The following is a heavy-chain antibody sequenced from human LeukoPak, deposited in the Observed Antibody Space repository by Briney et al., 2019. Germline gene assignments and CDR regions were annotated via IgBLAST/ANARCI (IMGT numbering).Heavy chain of an antibody. CDR2: IKQDGSEK. D-gene: IGHD3-22*01. CDR3: ARDHRRVITEDYYYYYGMDV. Sequence: GGSLRLSCAASGFTFSSYWMSWVRQAPGKGLEWVANIKQDGSEKYYVDSVKGRFTISRDNAKNSLYLQMNSLRAEDTAAYYCARDHRRVITEDYYYYYGMDVWGQGTTVTVSS. J-gene: IGHJ6*02. CDR1: GFTFSSYW. V-gene: IGHV3-7*01.